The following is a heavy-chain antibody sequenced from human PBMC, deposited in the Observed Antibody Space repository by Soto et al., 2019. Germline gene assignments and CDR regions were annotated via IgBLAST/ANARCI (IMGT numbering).Heavy chain of an antibody. J-gene: IGHJ6*02. D-gene: IGHD3-10*01. CDR1: GFTFSSYS. V-gene: IGHV3-21*01. CDR3: ARDVAGQNGLYGRDYYYYYGMDV. CDR2: ISSSSSYI. Sequence: EVQLVESGGGLVKPGGSLRLSCAASGFTFSSYSMNWVRQAPGKGLEWVSSISSSSSYIYYADSVKGRFTISRDNAKNSLYLQMNSLRAEDTAVYYCARDVAGQNGLYGRDYYYYYGMDVWGQGTTVTVSS.